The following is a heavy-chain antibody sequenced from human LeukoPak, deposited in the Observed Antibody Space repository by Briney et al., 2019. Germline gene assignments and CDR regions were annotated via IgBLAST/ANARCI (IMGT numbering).Heavy chain of an antibody. CDR3: AKNYGDYGYRLDY. J-gene: IGHJ4*02. CDR1: GFTFSSYG. D-gene: IGHD4-17*01. V-gene: IGHV3-23*01. CDR2: ISGSGGST. Sequence: GGSLRLSCAASGFTFSSYGMSWVRQAPGKGLEWVSAISGSGGSTYYADSVKCRFTISRDNSKNTLYLQMTSLRAEDTAVYYCAKNYGDYGYRLDYGGQGTLVTVSS.